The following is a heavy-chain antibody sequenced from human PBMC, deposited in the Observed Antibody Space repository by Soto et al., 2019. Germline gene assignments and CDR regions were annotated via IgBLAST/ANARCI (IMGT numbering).Heavy chain of an antibody. V-gene: IGHV4-59*01. D-gene: IGHD1-20*01. CDR1: GGSISSYY. Sequence: SETLSLTCTVSGGSISSYYWSWIRQPPGKGLEWIGYIYYSGITNYNPSLKSRVTISVDTSKNQFSLKLSSVTAADTAVYYCARYKSNYYFGMDVWGQGTTVSVSS. CDR2: IYYSGIT. CDR3: ARYKSNYYFGMDV. J-gene: IGHJ6*02.